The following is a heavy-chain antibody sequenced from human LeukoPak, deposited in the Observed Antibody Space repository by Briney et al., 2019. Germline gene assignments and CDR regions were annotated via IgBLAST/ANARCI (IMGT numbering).Heavy chain of an antibody. CDR3: SRDGSGSGDC. Sequence: GGSLRLSCAASGFTFSSYDMHWVRQAPGKGLEWLSDSVKGRFTISRDNAKYSVYLQMNSLRADDTAVYYCSRDGSGSGDCWGQGTLVTVSS. V-gene: IGHV3-69-1*01. CDR1: GFTFSSYD. D-gene: IGHD2-15*01. J-gene: IGHJ4*02.